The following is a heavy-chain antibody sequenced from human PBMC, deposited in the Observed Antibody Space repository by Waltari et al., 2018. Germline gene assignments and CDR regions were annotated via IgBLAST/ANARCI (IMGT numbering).Heavy chain of an antibody. Sequence: EVQLVESGGGLIQPGGSLRLSCAASGFTVSSNYMSWVRQAPGKGLEWVSVIYSGGSTYYADSVKGRFTISRDNSKNALYLQMNSLRAEDTAVYYCARVVDYGDYGGWFDPWGQGTLVTVSS. CDR3: ARVVDYGDYGGWFDP. CDR1: GFTVSSNY. CDR2: IYSGGST. J-gene: IGHJ5*02. V-gene: IGHV3-53*01. D-gene: IGHD4-17*01.